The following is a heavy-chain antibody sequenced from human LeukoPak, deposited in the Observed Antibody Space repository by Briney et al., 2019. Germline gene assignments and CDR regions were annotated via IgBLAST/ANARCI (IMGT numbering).Heavy chain of an antibody. D-gene: IGHD3-10*01. CDR2: IPYDGSNK. J-gene: IGHJ4*02. CDR1: GFTFSSYG. CDR3: ARGGDGFGY. Sequence: GGSLRLSCAASGFTFSSYGMHWVRQAPGKGLEWVAVIPYDGSNKYYADSVKGRFTISRDNSKNSLYLQMNSLRAGDTAVYYCARGGDGFGYWGQGTMVTVSS. V-gene: IGHV3-30*03.